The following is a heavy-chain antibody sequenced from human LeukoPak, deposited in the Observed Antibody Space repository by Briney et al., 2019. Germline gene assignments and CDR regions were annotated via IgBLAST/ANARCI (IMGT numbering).Heavy chain of an antibody. CDR3: VAWEPAAGFVDY. D-gene: IGHD1-26*01. J-gene: IGHJ4*02. V-gene: IGHV1-2*02. CDR1: GYTFTGYY. Sequence: EASVKVSCKASGYTFTGYYMHWVRQAPGQGLEWMGWINPNSGGTNYAQKFQGRVTMTRDTSISTAYMELSRLRSDDTAVYYCVAWEPAAGFVDYWGQGTLVTVSS. CDR2: INPNSGGT.